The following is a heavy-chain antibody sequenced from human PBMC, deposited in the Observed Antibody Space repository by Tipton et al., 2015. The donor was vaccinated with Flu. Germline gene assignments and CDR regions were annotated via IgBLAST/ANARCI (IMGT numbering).Heavy chain of an antibody. D-gene: IGHD5-12*01. V-gene: IGHV4-38-2*02. CDR3: ARDRLTLRGYSGYDLNFYDN. CDR2: MHHSGST. Sequence: TLSLTCSVSGSSINSSHYWGWIRQPPGKGLEWIGSMHHSGSTFYSPSLRTLVTISLDTSKNQFSLKLNSVIAADTDVYYYARDRLTLRGYSGYDLNFYDNRGHGTQVTVSS. J-gene: IGHJ4*01. CDR1: GSSINSSHY.